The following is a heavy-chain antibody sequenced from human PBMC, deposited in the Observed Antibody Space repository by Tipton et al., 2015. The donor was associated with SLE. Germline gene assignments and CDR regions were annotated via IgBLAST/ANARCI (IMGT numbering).Heavy chain of an antibody. Sequence: TLSLTCTVSGGSISSSSYCWGWIRQPPGKGLEWIGSIYYSGSAYYNPSLKSRVTISVDTSKNQFSLKLSSVTATDTAVYYCARHGPPIAATGLDYWGQGTLVTVSS. CDR3: ARHGPPIAATGLDY. D-gene: IGHD6-13*01. V-gene: IGHV4-39*01. CDR1: GGSISSSSYC. J-gene: IGHJ4*02. CDR2: IYYSGSA.